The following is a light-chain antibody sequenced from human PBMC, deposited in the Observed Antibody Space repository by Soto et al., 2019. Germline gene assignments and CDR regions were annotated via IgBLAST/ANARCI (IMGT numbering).Light chain of an antibody. Sequence: DIQLTQSPSFLSASVGDRVTITCRASQGISGYLAWYQQKPGKVPKLLIYSTSTLQSGVPSRFSGSASGTEFTLTINRLQPGDFATYYCQQYKSYSITFGQGTRLEIK. CDR1: QGISGY. V-gene: IGKV1-9*01. CDR2: STS. J-gene: IGKJ5*01. CDR3: QQYKSYSIT.